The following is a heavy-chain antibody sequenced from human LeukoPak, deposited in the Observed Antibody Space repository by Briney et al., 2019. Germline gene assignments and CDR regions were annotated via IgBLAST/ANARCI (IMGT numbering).Heavy chain of an antibody. CDR2: INPNSGGT. CDR3: ARGPRTNWFDP. CDR1: GYTFTDYY. J-gene: IGHJ5*02. V-gene: IGHV1-2*02. Sequence: ASVKVPCKTSGYTFTDYYMHWVRQAPGQGREWMGWINPNSGGTNYAQKFQGRVTMTRDTSISTAYMELSRLRSDDTAVYYCARGPRTNWFDPWGQGTLVTVSS. D-gene: IGHD1-14*01.